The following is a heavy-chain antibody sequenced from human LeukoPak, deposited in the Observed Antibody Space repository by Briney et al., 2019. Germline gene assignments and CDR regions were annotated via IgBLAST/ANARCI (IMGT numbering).Heavy chain of an antibody. D-gene: IGHD1-26*01. J-gene: IGHJ4*02. Sequence: GSSVKVSCKASGGTFSSYAISWVRQAPGQGLEWMGGIIPIFGTANYAQKFQGRVTITAAESTSTAYMELSSLRSEDTAVYNWARSRGGGAARGVLDYWGQGTLVTVSS. V-gene: IGHV1-69*01. CDR3: ARSRGGGAARGVLDY. CDR2: IIPIFGTA. CDR1: GGTFSSYA.